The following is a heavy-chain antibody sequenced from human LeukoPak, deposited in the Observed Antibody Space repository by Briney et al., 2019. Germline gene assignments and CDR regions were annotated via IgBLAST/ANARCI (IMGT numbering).Heavy chain of an antibody. CDR3: ARGYCSSTSCRSSNHDY. J-gene: IGHJ4*02. D-gene: IGHD2-2*01. CDR2: INPNSGGT. Sequence: ASVKVSCKASGYTFTGYYMHWVRQAPGQGLEWMGWINPNSGGTNYAQKFQGRVTMTRDTSISTAYMELSRLRSDDTAVYYCARGYCSSTSCRSSNHDYWDQGTLVTVSS. CDR1: GYTFTGYY. V-gene: IGHV1-2*02.